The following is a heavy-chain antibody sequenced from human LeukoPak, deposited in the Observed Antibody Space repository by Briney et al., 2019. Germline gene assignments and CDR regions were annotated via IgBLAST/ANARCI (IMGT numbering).Heavy chain of an antibody. CDR1: GFTFDDYA. CDR3: ARPMGRIVVVPTALDV. Sequence: GRSLRLSCAASGFTFDDYAMHWVRQAPGKGLEWVSGISWNSGSVVYADSVKGRFTISRDNAKNSLYLQMNSLRAEDTAVYYCARPMGRIVVVPTALDVWGKGTTVTVSS. D-gene: IGHD2-2*01. V-gene: IGHV3-9*01. CDR2: ISWNSGSV. J-gene: IGHJ6*04.